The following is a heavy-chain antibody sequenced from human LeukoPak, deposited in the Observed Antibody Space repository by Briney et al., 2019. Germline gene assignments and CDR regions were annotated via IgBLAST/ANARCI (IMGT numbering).Heavy chain of an antibody. Sequence: GASVKVSCKASGYTFTSYAMNWVRQAPGQGLEWMGWINTNTGNPTYAQGFTGRFVFSLDTSVSTAYLQISSLKAEDTAVYYCAREIGVAMVTKANYYYYYYMDVWGKGTTVTVSS. CDR1: GYTFTSYA. CDR2: INTNTGNP. J-gene: IGHJ6*03. D-gene: IGHD5-18*01. CDR3: AREIGVAMVTKANYYYYYYMDV. V-gene: IGHV7-4-1*02.